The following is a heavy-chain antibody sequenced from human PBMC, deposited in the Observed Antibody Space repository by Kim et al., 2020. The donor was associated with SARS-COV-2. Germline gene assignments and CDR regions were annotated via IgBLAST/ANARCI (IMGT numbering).Heavy chain of an antibody. J-gene: IGHJ4*02. CDR3: SSSTVGAYFDY. D-gene: IGHD1-26*01. CDR2: T. V-gene: IGHV3-53*01. Sequence: TYYADSAKGQFTISRDIPKDTLYLQMNSLRAEDTAVYYCSSSTVGAYFDYWGQGSLVTVSS.